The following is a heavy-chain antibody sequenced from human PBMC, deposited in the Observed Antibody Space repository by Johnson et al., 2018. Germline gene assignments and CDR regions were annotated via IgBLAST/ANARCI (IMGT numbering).Heavy chain of an antibody. J-gene: IGHJ3*02. CDR2: ISYDGSNK. D-gene: IGHD4-17*01. V-gene: IGHV3-30*18. CDR1: GFTFSSYG. CDR3: AKHGDYAWDTPKNDAFDI. Sequence: QVQLVQAGGGVVQPGRSLRLSCAASGFTFSSYGMHWVRQAPGKGLEWVAVISYDGSNKYYADSVKGRFTISRDNSKNTLYLQMNSLRAEDTAVYYCAKHGDYAWDTPKNDAFDIWGQGTMVTVSS.